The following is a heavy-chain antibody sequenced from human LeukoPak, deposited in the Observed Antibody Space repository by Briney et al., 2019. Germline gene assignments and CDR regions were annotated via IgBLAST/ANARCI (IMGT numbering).Heavy chain of an antibody. J-gene: IGHJ6*02. Sequence: GSSVKVSCKASGGTFSSYAISWVRQAPGQGLEWMGGIIPIFGTANYAQKFQGRVTITADESTSTAYMELSSLRSEDTAVYYCARGGTDYGDYPWYYGMDVWGQGTTVTVPS. CDR1: GGTFSSYA. CDR2: IIPIFGTA. D-gene: IGHD4-17*01. V-gene: IGHV1-69*01. CDR3: ARGGTDYGDYPWYYGMDV.